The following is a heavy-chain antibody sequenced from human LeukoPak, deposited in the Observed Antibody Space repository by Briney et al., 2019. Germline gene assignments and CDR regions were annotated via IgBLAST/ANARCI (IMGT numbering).Heavy chain of an antibody. Sequence: GSSVKVSCKASGGTFSSYATSWVRQAPGQGLGWMGGIIPIFGTANYAQKFQGRVTITADESTSTAYMELSSLRSEDTAVYYCARDIVVVVAASYYYYGMDVWGKGTTVTVSS. CDR2: IIPIFGTA. V-gene: IGHV1-69*01. CDR3: ARDIVVVVAASYYYYGMDV. D-gene: IGHD2-15*01. CDR1: GGTFSSYA. J-gene: IGHJ6*04.